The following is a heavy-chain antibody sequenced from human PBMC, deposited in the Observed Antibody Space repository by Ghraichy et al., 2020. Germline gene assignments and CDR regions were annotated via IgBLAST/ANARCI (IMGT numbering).Heavy chain of an antibody. V-gene: IGHV3-23*01. Sequence: GGSLRLSCAASGFIFSSYAMSWVRQAPGKGLEWVSNIMGSGDGTDYADFVKGRFTISRDNSKNTLYLQMNSLRVEDTAVYYCATDKWSGYFDHWGQGTLVTVSS. J-gene: IGHJ4*02. D-gene: IGHD3-3*01. CDR2: IMGSGDGT. CDR3: ATDKWSGYFDH. CDR1: GFIFSSYA.